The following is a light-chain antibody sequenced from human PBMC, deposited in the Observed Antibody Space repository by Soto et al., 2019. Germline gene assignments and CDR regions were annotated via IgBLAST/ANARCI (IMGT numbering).Light chain of an antibody. Sequence: QSVLTQPASVSGSPGQPITISCTGTRSDVGGYNYVSWYQQHPGKAPKVMIYDVSNRPSGVSNRFSGSKSGNTASLTISGLQAEDEADYYCGSYTTSSTLYVFGTGTKLTVL. J-gene: IGLJ1*01. V-gene: IGLV2-14*01. CDR2: DVS. CDR1: RSDVGGYNY. CDR3: GSYTTSSTLYV.